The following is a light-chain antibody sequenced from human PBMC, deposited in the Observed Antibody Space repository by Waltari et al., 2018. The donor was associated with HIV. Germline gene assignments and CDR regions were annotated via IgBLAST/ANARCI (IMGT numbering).Light chain of an antibody. CDR1: SSDVGGFDY. J-gene: IGLJ2*01. CDR2: EVN. V-gene: IGLV2-8*01. CDR3: SSYKDANDVV. Sequence: QSALTQPPSASGSPGQSVTISCTGTSSDVGGFDYVSWYHQPPPKAPKLILYEVNRRPSGGPDRVSCSKSGNSASLTVSGLQPEDEGDYYCSSYKDANDVVFGGGTKLTVL.